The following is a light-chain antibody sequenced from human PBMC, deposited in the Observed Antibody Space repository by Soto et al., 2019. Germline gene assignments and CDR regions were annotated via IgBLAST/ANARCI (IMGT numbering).Light chain of an antibody. Sequence: DIQMTQSPSTLSAAVGDRVTITCRASQNINRWLAWYQQKPGKAPKLLIYKASTLERGVPSRFRGGGSETDFTVTISSRQPDYFGTFYCRQYHTSSIFGGGTTVDI. CDR2: KAS. J-gene: IGKJ4*01. CDR3: RQYHTSSI. CDR1: QNINRW. V-gene: IGKV1-5*03.